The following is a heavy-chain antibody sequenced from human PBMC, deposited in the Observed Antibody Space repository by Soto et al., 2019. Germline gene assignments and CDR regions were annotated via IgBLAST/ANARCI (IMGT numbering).Heavy chain of an antibody. CDR3: ARDPPKPHSGRTTAPYYYYYGMDV. Sequence: GGSLRLSCAASGFTFSSYAMHWVRQAPGKGLEWVAVISYDGSNKYYADSVKGRFTISRDNSKNTLYLQMNSLRAEDTAVYYCARDPPKPHSGRTTAPYYYYYGMDVWGQGTTVTVSS. D-gene: IGHD1-26*01. CDR1: GFTFSSYA. V-gene: IGHV3-30-3*01. CDR2: ISYDGSNK. J-gene: IGHJ6*02.